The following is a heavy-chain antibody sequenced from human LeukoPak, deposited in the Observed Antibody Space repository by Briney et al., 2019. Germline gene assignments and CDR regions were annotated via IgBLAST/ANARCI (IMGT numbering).Heavy chain of an antibody. J-gene: IGHJ6*03. Sequence: SETLSLTCTVSGGSISSYYWSWIRQPPGKGLEWIGYIYYSGSTNYNPSLKSRVTISVDTSKNQFSLKLSSVTAADTAVYHCARAGSSGWYGEYYYYYYMDVWGKGTTVTVSS. CDR2: IYYSGST. CDR3: ARAGSSGWYGEYYYYYYMDV. CDR1: GGSISSYY. D-gene: IGHD6-19*01. V-gene: IGHV4-59*01.